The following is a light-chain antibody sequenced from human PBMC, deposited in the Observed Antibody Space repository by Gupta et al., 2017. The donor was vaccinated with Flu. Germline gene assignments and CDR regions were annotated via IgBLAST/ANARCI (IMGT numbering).Light chain of an antibody. CDR1: NIGTKS. J-gene: IGLJ2*01. CDR2: DDT. Sequence: SYVLTQPPSVSVAPGRTARITCGGNNIGTKSVHWYQQKPGQAPILVVFDDTDRPSGIPERFSGSNSGDTATLTISRVEAGDEAGYYCQVGDSSTDHVVFGGETKLTVL. V-gene: IGLV3-21*02. CDR3: QVGDSSTDHVV.